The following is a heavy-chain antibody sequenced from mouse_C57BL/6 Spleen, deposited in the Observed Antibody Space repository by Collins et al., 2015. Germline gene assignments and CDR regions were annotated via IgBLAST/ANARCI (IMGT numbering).Heavy chain of an antibody. D-gene: IGHD2-14*01. CDR3: ARLGYYGYFNV. Sequence: EVKLLQSGGGLVQCGGSLKLSCAASGIDFSRFWMGWVRRAPEKGLEWIGEINPDSRTINYAPSLKDKFIISRDNAKNTLFLQMSKVRSEDTALYYCARLGYYGYFNVWGTGTTVTVSS. J-gene: IGHJ1*03. V-gene: IGHV4-1*01. CDR2: INPDSRTI. CDR1: GIDFSRFW.